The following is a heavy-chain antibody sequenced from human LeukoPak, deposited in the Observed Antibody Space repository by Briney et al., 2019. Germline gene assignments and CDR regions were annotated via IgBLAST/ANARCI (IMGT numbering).Heavy chain of an antibody. J-gene: IGHJ5*02. CDR1: GGXFSSYA. CDR2: IIPILGIA. D-gene: IGHD6-19*01. V-gene: IGHV1-69*04. Sequence: SVKVSCKASGGXFSSYAMSWVRQAPGQGLEWMGRIIPILGIANYAQKFQGRVTITADKSTSTAYMELSSLRSEDTAVYYCARVVVRAVAGTRWFDPWGQGTLVTVSS. CDR3: ARVVVRAVAGTRWFDP.